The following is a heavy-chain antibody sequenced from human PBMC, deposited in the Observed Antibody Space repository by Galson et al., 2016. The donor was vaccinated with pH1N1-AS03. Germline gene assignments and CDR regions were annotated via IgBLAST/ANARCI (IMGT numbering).Heavy chain of an antibody. Sequence: PALVKPTQTLTLTCAISGFSLTTSGMCVNWIRQPPGKALEWLARIDWDDDKYFSTSLKTRLIISRDTSKNHVVLTLTNLGPEDTGTYYCARGIRPYYYAMDVWGQGTTVTVSS. V-gene: IGHV2-70*11. CDR2: IDWDDDK. CDR1: GFSLTTSGMC. D-gene: IGHD3-3*02. J-gene: IGHJ6*02. CDR3: ARGIRPYYYAMDV.